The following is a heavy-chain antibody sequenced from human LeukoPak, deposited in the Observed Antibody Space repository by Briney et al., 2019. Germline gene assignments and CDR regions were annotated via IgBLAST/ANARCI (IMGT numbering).Heavy chain of an antibody. CDR1: GYTFTGYY. Sequence: ASVKVSCKASGYTFTGYYMHWVRQAPGQGLEWMGWINPNSGGTNYAQKFQGRVTMTRDTSISTAYMELSRLRSDDTAVYYCARVGMRGGTCYGYWGQGTLVTVSS. D-gene: IGHD1-1*01. CDR2: INPNSGGT. V-gene: IGHV1-2*02. CDR3: ARVGMRGGTCYGY. J-gene: IGHJ4*02.